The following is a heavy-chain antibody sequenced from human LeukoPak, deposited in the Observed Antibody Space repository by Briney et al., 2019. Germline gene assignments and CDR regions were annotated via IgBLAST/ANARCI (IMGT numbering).Heavy chain of an antibody. CDR2: MNPNSGNT. J-gene: IGHJ6*02. V-gene: IGHV1-8*01. D-gene: IGHD3-3*01. CDR1: GYTFTSYD. Sequence: ASVKVSCKASGYTFTSYDINWVRQATGQGLEWMGWMNPNSGNTGYAQKFQGRVTMTRNTSTSTAYMELSSLRSEDTAVYYCARRGRRFLEWLPKRNVNYYGMDVWGQGTTVTVSS. CDR3: ARRGRRFLEWLPKRNVNYYGMDV.